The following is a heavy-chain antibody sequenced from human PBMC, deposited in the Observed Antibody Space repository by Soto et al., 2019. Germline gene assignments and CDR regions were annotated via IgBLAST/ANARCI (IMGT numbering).Heavy chain of an antibody. Sequence: SETLSLTCAVSGGSIGSGGYSWSWIRQPPGKGLEWIGYIYHSGSTYYNPSLKSRVTISVDRSKNQFSLKLSSVTAADTAVYYCARDLHPFNWFDPWGQGTLVTVSS. J-gene: IGHJ5*02. CDR3: ARDLHPFNWFDP. CDR1: GGSIGSGGYS. CDR2: IYHSGST. V-gene: IGHV4-30-2*01.